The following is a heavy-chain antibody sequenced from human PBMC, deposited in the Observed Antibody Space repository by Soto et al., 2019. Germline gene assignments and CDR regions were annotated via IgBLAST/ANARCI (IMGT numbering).Heavy chain of an antibody. D-gene: IGHD3-22*01. Sequence: QVQLVQSGAEVRKPGSSVKVSCKTSGGTFSNYAISWVRQAPGQGLEWMGGIIPIFGTAYYAQKFQGRVTITADGSTSTAYMEVSSLRSEDTAVYYCARGGTYYYESSGSHYDLDYWGQGTLVTVSS. V-gene: IGHV1-69*01. CDR3: ARGGTYYYESSGSHYDLDY. CDR1: GGTFSNYA. CDR2: IIPIFGTA. J-gene: IGHJ4*02.